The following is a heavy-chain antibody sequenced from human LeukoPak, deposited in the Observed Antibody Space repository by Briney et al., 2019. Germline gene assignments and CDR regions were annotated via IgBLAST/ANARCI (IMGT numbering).Heavy chain of an antibody. V-gene: IGHV1-18*01. Sequence: GASVKVSCKASGYTFTSYGISWVRQAPGQGLEWMGSVSTHNGYTKYAQKFQGRVTMTTDTSTSTAYMELGSLRSDDTAVYYCARGLGIISWGESLNWFDPWGQGTLVSVSS. D-gene: IGHD3-16*01. CDR3: ARGLGIISWGESLNWFDP. J-gene: IGHJ5*02. CDR2: VSTHNGYT. CDR1: GYTFTSYG.